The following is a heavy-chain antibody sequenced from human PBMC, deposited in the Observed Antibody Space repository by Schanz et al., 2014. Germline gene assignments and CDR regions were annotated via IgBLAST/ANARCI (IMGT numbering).Heavy chain of an antibody. CDR2: VSRSTPDI. V-gene: IGHV3-21*03. J-gene: IGHJ4*02. D-gene: IGHD1-26*01. Sequence: VQLVESGGGVVQPGRSLRLSCAASGFTFSSYALHWVRQAPGKGLEWVSYVSRSTPDIYYADSVKGRFTVSRDNAENALYLQMNSLRAEDTGLYFCARGGSGSHYRLDYWGQGTLVTVSS. CDR1: GFTFSSYA. CDR3: ARGGSGSHYRLDY.